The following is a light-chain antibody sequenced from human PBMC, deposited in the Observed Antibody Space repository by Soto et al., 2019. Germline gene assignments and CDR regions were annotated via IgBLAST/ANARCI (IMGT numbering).Light chain of an antibody. J-gene: IGLJ2*01. CDR2: EVS. CDR3: SSFAGINNLL. V-gene: IGLV2-8*01. CDR1: SSDVGAYDY. Sequence: QSALTQPPSASGSPGQSVTISCTGTSSDVGAYDYVSWYQQHPGKAPKLMIYEVSQRPSGVPDRFSGSKSGNTAYLTISGLQAEDEGDYYCSSFAGINNLLFGGGTQLTVL.